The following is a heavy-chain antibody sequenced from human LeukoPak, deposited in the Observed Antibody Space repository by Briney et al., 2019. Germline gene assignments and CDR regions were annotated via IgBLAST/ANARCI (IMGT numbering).Heavy chain of an antibody. CDR2: IIPIFGTA. Sequence: GASVKVSCKASGCTFSSYAISWVRQAPGQGLELMGGIIPIFGTANYAQKFQVRVTITADESTSTAYMDLSSMRSEDTAVYYCARDPYYDILTVWYEYYGMDVWGQGTTVTVSS. D-gene: IGHD3-9*01. V-gene: IGHV1-69*13. J-gene: IGHJ6*02. CDR1: GCTFSSYA. CDR3: ARDPYYDILTVWYEYYGMDV.